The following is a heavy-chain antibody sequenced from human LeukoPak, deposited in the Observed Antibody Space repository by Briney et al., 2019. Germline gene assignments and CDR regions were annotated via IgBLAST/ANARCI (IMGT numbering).Heavy chain of an antibody. CDR2: IRSKAYGGTK. V-gene: IGHV3-49*04. J-gene: IGHJ2*01. Sequence: PGGSLRLSCTASGFTFGDYAMSWVRQAPGKGLEWVGFIRSKAYGGTKEYAASVQGRFTISNADSKSIAYLQMNSLKTEDTAVYYCTRDIDYYDSSGYYLNWYFDLWGRGTLVTVSS. CDR3: TRDIDYYDSSGYYLNWYFDL. D-gene: IGHD3-22*01. CDR1: GFTFGDYA.